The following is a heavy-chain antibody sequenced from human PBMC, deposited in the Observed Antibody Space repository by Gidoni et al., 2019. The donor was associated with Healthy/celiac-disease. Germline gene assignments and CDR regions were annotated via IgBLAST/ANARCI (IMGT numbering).Heavy chain of an antibody. CDR3: ARVQVVMDPLGAFDI. J-gene: IGHJ3*02. CDR1: GGSISSSNW. D-gene: IGHD3-22*01. CDR2: IYHSGST. V-gene: IGHV4-4*02. Sequence: QVQLQESDPGLVTPSGTLSLTCAVSGGSISSSNWWSWVRQPPGKGLEWIGEIYHSGSTNYNPSLKSRVTISVDKSKNQFSLKLSSVTAADTAVYYCARVQVVMDPLGAFDIWGQGTMVTVSS.